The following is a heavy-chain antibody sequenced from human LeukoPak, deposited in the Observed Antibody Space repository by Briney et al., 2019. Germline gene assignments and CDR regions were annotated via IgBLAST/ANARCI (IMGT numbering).Heavy chain of an antibody. Sequence: GGSLRLSCAASGFTFSSYAMSWVRQAPGKGLEWVSAISGSGGSTYYADSVKGRFTISRDNSKNTLYLQMNSLRAEDTAVYYCAKDGFALLWFGELLSDNWFDPWGQGTLVTVSS. J-gene: IGHJ5*02. CDR2: ISGSGGST. V-gene: IGHV3-23*01. D-gene: IGHD3-10*01. CDR3: AKDGFALLWFGELLSDNWFDP. CDR1: GFTFSSYA.